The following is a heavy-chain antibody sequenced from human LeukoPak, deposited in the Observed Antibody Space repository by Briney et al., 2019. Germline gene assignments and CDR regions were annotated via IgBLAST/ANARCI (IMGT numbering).Heavy chain of an antibody. Sequence: GGSLRLSCAASGFTFSSYAMSWVRQAPGKGLEWVSGISGSGGSTDYVDSVKGRFTISRDNAKNSLYLQMNSLRAEDTAVYYCASRGYCGGDCYPVAEYFQHWGQGTLVTVSS. V-gene: IGHV3-23*01. CDR2: ISGSGGST. CDR1: GFTFSSYA. J-gene: IGHJ1*01. CDR3: ASRGYCGGDCYPVAEYFQH. D-gene: IGHD2-21*01.